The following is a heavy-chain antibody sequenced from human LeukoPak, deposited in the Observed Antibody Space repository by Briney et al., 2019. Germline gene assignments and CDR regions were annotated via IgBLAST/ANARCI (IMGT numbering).Heavy chain of an antibody. V-gene: IGHV4-39*07. D-gene: IGHD3-22*01. Sequence: SETLSLTCTVSGGSISSSSYYWGWLRQPPGKGLEWIGSIYYSGSTYYNPSLKSRVTISVDTSKNQFSLKLSPVTAADTAVYYCASPTLYYYDSSGYYPFYYWGQGTLVTVSS. CDR3: ASPTLYYYDSSGYYPFYY. J-gene: IGHJ4*02. CDR1: GGSISSSSYY. CDR2: IYYSGST.